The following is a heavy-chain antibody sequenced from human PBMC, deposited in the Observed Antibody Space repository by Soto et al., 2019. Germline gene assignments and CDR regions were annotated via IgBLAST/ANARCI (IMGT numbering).Heavy chain of an antibody. V-gene: IGHV3-30*18. CDR1: GFTFSAFG. CDR3: AKTITTVGVSSTGRGALLDN. J-gene: IGHJ4*02. D-gene: IGHD3-3*01. CDR2: ISNDGNSE. Sequence: QVQLVESGGGVVQPGRSLRLSCAASGFTFSAFGMHWVRQAPGKGLEWVAVISNDGNSEHYADSVKGRFTISRDNSKNTFYLQMNSLSVEYTAVYYCAKTITTVGVSSTGRGALLDNWGQGILVSVSS.